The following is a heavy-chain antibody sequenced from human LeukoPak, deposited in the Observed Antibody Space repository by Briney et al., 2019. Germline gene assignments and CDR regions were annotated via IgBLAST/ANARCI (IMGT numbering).Heavy chain of an antibody. Sequence: GGSLRLSCAASGFTFSGYGMSWVRQAPGKGLEWVSAISGSGGSTYYADSVKGRFTISRDNSKNTLYLQMNSLRAEDTAVYYCARELRYFDWLSDYWGQGTLVTVSS. CDR3: ARELRYFDWLSDY. J-gene: IGHJ4*02. CDR1: GFTFSGYG. V-gene: IGHV3-23*01. D-gene: IGHD3-9*01. CDR2: ISGSGGST.